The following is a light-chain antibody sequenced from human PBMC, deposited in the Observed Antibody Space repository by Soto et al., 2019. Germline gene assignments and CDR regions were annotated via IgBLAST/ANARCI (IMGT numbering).Light chain of an antibody. J-gene: IGLJ3*02. Sequence: QSVLTQPASVSGSPGQSITVSCTGTSSDIGTYTYVSWYQQHPGKAPKLIIYGVSNRPSGVSNRFSGSKSGNTASLTISGLQVEDEADYYCSSYTTSSTLAFGGGTKLTVL. V-gene: IGLV2-14*01. CDR1: SSDIGTYTY. CDR2: GVS. CDR3: SSYTTSSTLA.